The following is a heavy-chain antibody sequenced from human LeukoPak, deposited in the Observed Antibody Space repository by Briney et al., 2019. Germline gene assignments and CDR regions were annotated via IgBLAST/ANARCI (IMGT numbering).Heavy chain of an antibody. V-gene: IGHV3-7*01. CDR1: GFSFTTYW. D-gene: IGHD2-2*01. CDR3: VGEAPGY. J-gene: IGHJ4*02. Sequence: GGSLRLSCAASGFSFTTYWMTWIRQAPEKGLEWVAHISEDGSVKYYIDSVKGRFTTSRDNAKNSVYLQMNDLRVEDTAVYYCVGEAPGYWGQGALVTVSS. CDR2: ISEDGSVK.